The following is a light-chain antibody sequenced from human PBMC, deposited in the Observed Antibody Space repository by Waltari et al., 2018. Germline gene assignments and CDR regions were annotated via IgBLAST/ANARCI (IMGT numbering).Light chain of an antibody. CDR2: GNN. V-gene: IGLV1-44*01. J-gene: IGLJ2*01. Sequence: QSVLTQPPSASGTPGQRVTISCSGSSSNIGSNVVNWYQQLPGSAPKLLIQGNNQRPSGVPGRFSGSKSGTSASLAISGLQSADEADYYCAAWDDSLNGHVVFGGGTKLTVL. CDR3: AAWDDSLNGHVV. CDR1: SSNIGSNV.